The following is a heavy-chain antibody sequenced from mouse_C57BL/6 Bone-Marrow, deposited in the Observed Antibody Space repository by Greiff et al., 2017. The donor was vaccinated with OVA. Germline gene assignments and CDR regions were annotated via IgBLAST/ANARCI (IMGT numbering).Heavy chain of an antibody. J-gene: IGHJ3*01. CDR2: ISYDGSN. D-gene: IGHD2-10*01. CDR1: GYSITSGYY. V-gene: IGHV3-6*01. CDR3: ARDPYFGRFAY. Sequence: ESGPGLVKPSQSLSLTCSVTGYSITSGYYWNWIRQFPGNKLEWMGYISYDGSNNYNPSLKNRISITRDTSKNQFFLKLNSVTTEDTDTYYCARDPYFGRFAYWGQGTLVTVSA.